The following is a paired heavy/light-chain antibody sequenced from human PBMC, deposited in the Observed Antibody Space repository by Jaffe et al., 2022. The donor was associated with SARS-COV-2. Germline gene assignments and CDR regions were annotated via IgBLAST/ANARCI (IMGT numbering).Light chain of an antibody. CDR3: QQYYSTPDPYT. CDR1: QSVLYSSNNKNY. Sequence: DIVMTQFPDSLAVSLGERATINCKSSQSVLYSSNNKNYLAWYQQKRGQPPKLLISWASTRESGVPDRFSGSGSGTDFTLTISSLQAEDVAVYYCQQYYSTPDPYTFGQGTELEIK. CDR2: WAS. J-gene: IGKJ2*01. V-gene: IGKV4-1*01.
Heavy chain of an antibody. CDR1: GDTFNTYT. CDR3: ARGSVEAAGMCDH. V-gene: IGHV1-69*08. D-gene: IGHD6-13*01. CDR2: IIPFFHNT. J-gene: IGHJ4*02. Sequence: QVQLMQSGAEVKKPGSSVKVSCKASGDTFNTYTINWVRQAPGQGLEWMGRIIPFFHNTNYAQKFQGRVTITADKSTSTAYMELSSLRSEDTAVYYCARGSVEAAGMCDHWGQGTLVTVSS.